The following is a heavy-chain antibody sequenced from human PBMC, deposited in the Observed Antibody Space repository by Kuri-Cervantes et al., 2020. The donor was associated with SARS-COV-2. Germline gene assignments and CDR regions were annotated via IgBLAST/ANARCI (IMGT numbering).Heavy chain of an antibody. V-gene: IGHV3-23*01. CDR3: AKLGGGDYDFWSGYSDYYYGMDV. J-gene: IGHJ6*02. CDR1: GFTFSSYA. D-gene: IGHD3-3*01. CDR2: ISGSGGST. Sequence: GESLKISCAASGFTFSSYAMSWVRQAPGKGLEWVSAISGSGGSTYCADSVKGRFTISRDNSKNTLYLQMNSLRAEDTAVYYCAKLGGGDYDFWSGYSDYYYGMDVWGQGTTVTVSS.